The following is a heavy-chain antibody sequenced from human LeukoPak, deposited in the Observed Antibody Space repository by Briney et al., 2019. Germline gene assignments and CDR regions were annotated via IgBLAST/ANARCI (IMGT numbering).Heavy chain of an antibody. CDR2: ISSSSSYI. Sequence: GGSLRLSCAASGFTFSSYSMNWARQAPGKGLEWVSSISSSSSYIYYADSVKGRFTISRDNAKNSLYLQMNSLRAEDTAVYYCARDRGYGGNYFDYWGQGTLVTVSS. CDR1: GFTFSSYS. CDR3: ARDRGYGGNYFDY. V-gene: IGHV3-21*01. D-gene: IGHD5-12*01. J-gene: IGHJ4*02.